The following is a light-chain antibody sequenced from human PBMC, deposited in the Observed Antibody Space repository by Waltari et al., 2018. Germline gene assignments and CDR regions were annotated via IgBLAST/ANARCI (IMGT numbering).Light chain of an antibody. CDR1: QSVSSSY. Sequence: EIVLTQSPGTMSLSPGERATLSCRASQSVSSSYLVWYQQKPGQAPRLLIYGASSRATGIPDRFSGSGSGTDFTLTISRLEPEDFAVYYCQQYCSSLWTFGQGTKVEIK. J-gene: IGKJ1*01. V-gene: IGKV3-20*01. CDR2: GAS. CDR3: QQYCSSLWT.